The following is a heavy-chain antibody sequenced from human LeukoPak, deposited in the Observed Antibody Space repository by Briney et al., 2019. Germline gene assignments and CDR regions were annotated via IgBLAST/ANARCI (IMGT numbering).Heavy chain of an antibody. CDR3: ARELRVVRDAFDI. Sequence: SEALSLTCTVSGGSISSGSYYWSWIRQPAGKGLEWIGRIYTSGSTNYNPSLKSRVTISVDTSENQFSLKLSSVTAADTAVYYCARELRVVRDAFDIWGQGTMVTVSS. CDR2: IYTSGST. V-gene: IGHV4-61*02. J-gene: IGHJ3*02. D-gene: IGHD2-15*01. CDR1: GGSISSGSYY.